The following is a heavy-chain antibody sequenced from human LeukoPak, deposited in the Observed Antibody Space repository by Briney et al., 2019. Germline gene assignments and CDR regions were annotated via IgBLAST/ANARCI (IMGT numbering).Heavy chain of an antibody. V-gene: IGHV3-21*01. CDR1: GFTFRTYN. CDR2: ISKTSTNI. CDR3: TSWGDTTAEYFQR. D-gene: IGHD2-21*02. J-gene: IGHJ1*01. Sequence: GGSLRLSCAASGFTFRTYNMNWVRQAPGKGLEWVSFISKTSTNIYYGGSVRGRFTISRDNAQNSMYLQMNSLRVEDTAVYYCTSWGDTTAEYFQRWGQGTLVTVSS.